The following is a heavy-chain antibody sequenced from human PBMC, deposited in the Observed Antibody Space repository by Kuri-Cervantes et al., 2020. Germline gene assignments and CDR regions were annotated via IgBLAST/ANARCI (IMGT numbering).Heavy chain of an antibody. CDR2: IYHSGTT. J-gene: IGHJ5*02. V-gene: IGHV4-38-2*02. CDR1: GYSITNDHY. Sequence: GSLRLSCTVSGYSITNDHYWGWIRQAPGKGLQWVGSIYHSGTTYYNTSLKSRVTISVDTSKNQFSLKLSSVTAADTAVYYCARPIWIGGGVCFDPWGQGTLVTVSS. D-gene: IGHD2-21*01. CDR3: ARPIWIGGGVCFDP.